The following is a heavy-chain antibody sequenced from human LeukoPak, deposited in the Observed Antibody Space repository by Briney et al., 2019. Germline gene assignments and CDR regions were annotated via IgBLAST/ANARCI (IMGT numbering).Heavy chain of an antibody. CDR1: GGTFSSYA. D-gene: IGHD6-19*01. J-gene: IGHJ4*02. V-gene: IGHV1-69*05. CDR2: IIPIFGTA. CDR3: ARSYSSGWYSDY. Sequence: ASVKVSCKASGGTFSSYAISWVRQAPGQGLEWMGGIIPIFGTANYAQKFQGRVTITRDTSASTAYMELSSLRSEDTAVYYCARSYSSGWYSDYWGQGTLVTVSS.